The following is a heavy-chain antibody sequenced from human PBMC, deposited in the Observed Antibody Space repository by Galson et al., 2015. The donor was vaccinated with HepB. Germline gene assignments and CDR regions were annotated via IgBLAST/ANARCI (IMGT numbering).Heavy chain of an antibody. CDR1: GYTFTGYY. V-gene: IGHV1-2*06. Sequence: QSGAEVKKPGGSLRISCKASGYTFTGYYIHWLRQAPGQGLEWMGRINPNTGGTNYAQKFQGRFTMTRDTSISTAYMELSRLRSDDTAVYYCAKIDYYASLARDYWGQGTLVTVSS. J-gene: IGHJ4*02. D-gene: IGHD3-10*01. CDR2: INPNTGGT. CDR3: AKIDYYASLARDY.